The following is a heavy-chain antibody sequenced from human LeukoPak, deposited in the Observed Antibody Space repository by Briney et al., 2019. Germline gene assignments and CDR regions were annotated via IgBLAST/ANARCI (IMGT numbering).Heavy chain of an antibody. V-gene: IGHV4-38-2*01. CDR3: ARQIDREVPVDSDH. CDR2: IYHNGET. J-gene: IGHJ4*02. D-gene: IGHD2-2*01. Sequence: PSETLSLTCAVSGHSISSNYYWGWIRQPPEEGLEWIGSIYHNGETYYSPSLKGRVTMSVDTSKNQFSLKLNSVTAADTAVYYCARQIDREVPVDSDHWGQGTLVTVSS. CDR1: GHSISSNYY.